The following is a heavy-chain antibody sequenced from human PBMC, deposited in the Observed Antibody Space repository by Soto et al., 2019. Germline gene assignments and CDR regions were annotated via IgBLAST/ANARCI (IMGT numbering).Heavy chain of an antibody. Sequence: GGSLRLSCAASGFTFSSYAMSWVRLAPEKGLEWVSGISDSGTSTYYRDSVTGRFTISRDNSKNTVYLQMNSLRAEDTALYYCAKAKTPHNAFDIWGQGTMVTVSS. D-gene: IGHD2-15*01. CDR3: AKAKTPHNAFDI. V-gene: IGHV3-23*01. CDR1: GFTFSSYA. CDR2: ISDSGTST. J-gene: IGHJ3*02.